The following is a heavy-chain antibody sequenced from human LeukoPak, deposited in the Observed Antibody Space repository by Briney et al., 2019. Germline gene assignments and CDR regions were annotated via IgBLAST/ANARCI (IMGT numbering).Heavy chain of an antibody. CDR2: ISAYNGNT. J-gene: IGHJ6*03. Sequence: ASVKVSCKASGYTFTSYGISWVRQAPGQGLEWMGWISAYNGNTNYAQKLQGRVTMTTDTSTSTAYMELRSLRSDDAAVYYCARNDPRGDYYYYMDVWGKGTTVTVSS. CDR3: ARNDPRGDYYYYMDV. V-gene: IGHV1-18*01. D-gene: IGHD3-10*01. CDR1: GYTFTSYG.